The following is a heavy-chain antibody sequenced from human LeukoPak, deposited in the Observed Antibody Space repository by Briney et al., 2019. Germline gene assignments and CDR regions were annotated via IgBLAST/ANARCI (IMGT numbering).Heavy chain of an antibody. CDR1: GGTFSSYA. CDR3: ARGGAEACSGGSCYYLDY. CDR2: IIPIFGTA. J-gene: IGHJ4*02. V-gene: IGHV1-69*13. Sequence: SVKVSCKASGGTFSSYAISWVRQAPGQGLEWMGGIIPIFGTANYAQKFQGRVTITADESTSTAYMELSSLRSEDTAVYYCARGGAEACSGGSCYYLDYWGQGTLVTVSS. D-gene: IGHD2-15*01.